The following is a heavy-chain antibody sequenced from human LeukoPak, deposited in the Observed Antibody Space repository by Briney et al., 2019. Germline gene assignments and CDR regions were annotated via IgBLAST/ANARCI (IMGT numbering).Heavy chain of an antibody. V-gene: IGHV4-59*12. Sequence: SETLSLTCTVSGGSISSYYWSWIRQPPGKGLEWIGEINESGNTNYNPPLKSRVTILVDRSKTQFYLKMNSVTAADTATYYCAKGVSRWGQGTLVTVSS. CDR1: GGSISSYY. CDR3: AKGVSR. CDR2: INESGNT. J-gene: IGHJ4*02.